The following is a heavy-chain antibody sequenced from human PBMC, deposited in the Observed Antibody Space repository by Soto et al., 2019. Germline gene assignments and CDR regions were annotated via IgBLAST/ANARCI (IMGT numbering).Heavy chain of an antibody. CDR3: ASGSGWVTMVWGVADAFDI. J-gene: IGHJ3*02. Sequence: QVQLQQWGAGLLKPSETLSITCAVYGGSFSGYYWSWISQPPGKWLELIGEINHSGSTTCNPSLRSRVTISVETSKNQLSLKLSYVTAADTAVYYCASGSGWVTMVWGVADAFDIWGKVTMVAVAS. CDR2: INHSGST. V-gene: IGHV4-34*01. CDR1: GGSFSGYY. D-gene: IGHD3-10*01.